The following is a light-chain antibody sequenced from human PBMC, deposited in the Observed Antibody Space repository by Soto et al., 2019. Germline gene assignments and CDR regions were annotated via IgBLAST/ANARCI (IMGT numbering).Light chain of an antibody. V-gene: IGKV3-11*01. J-gene: IGKJ5*01. Sequence: IVLSQSRAPLSLSPGERTTLSCRASQSVSSYLAWYQQKPGQAPRLLIFDATNRATGIPARFSGSGSGTEFTLTISSLQSEDFAVYYCQQYNNWPPITFGQGTRLEIK. CDR3: QQYNNWPPIT. CDR2: DAT. CDR1: QSVSSY.